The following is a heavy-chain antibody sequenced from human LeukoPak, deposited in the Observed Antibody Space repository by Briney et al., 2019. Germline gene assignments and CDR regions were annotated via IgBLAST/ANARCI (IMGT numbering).Heavy chain of an antibody. CDR3: ARVGRGIAAAFDY. CDR2: IIPIFGTA. CDR1: GRTFSSYA. D-gene: IGHD6-13*01. V-gene: IGHV1-69*06. J-gene: IGHJ4*02. Sequence: ASVKVSCKASGRTFSSYAISWVRQAPGQGLEWMGGIIPIFGTANYAQKFQGRVTITADKSTSTAYMELSSLRSEDTAVYYCARVGRGIAAAFDYWGQGTLVTVSS.